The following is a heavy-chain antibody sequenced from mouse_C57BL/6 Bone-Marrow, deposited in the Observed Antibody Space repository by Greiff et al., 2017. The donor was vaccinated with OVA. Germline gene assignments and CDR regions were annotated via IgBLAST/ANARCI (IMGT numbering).Heavy chain of an antibody. CDR1: GYTFTDYN. V-gene: IGHV1-22*01. CDR3: ARVYDYDVGYFDY. D-gene: IGHD2-4*01. J-gene: IGHJ2*01. Sequence: EVKLQESGPELVKPGASVKMSCKASGYTFTDYNMHWVKQSHGKSLEWIGYINPNNGGTSYNQKFKGKATLTVNKSSSTAYMELRSLTSEDSAVYYCARVYDYDVGYFDYWGQGTTLTVSS. CDR2: INPNNGGT.